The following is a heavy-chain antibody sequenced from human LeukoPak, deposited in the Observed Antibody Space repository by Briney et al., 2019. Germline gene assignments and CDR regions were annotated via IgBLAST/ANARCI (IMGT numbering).Heavy chain of an antibody. D-gene: IGHD3-22*01. V-gene: IGHV1-69*05. Sequence: SVKVSCRASGGTFSSYATSWVRQAPGQGLEWMGGIIPIFGTANYAQKFQGRVTITTGESTSTAYMELSSLRSEDTAVYYCARVYYDSSGPFFDYWGQGTLVTVSS. CDR2: IIPIFGTA. CDR1: GGTFSSYA. CDR3: ARVYYDSSGPFFDY. J-gene: IGHJ4*02.